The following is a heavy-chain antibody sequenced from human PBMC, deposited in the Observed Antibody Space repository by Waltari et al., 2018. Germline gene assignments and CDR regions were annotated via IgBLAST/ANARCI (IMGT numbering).Heavy chain of an antibody. V-gene: IGHV3-21*03. CDR2: IGGGSRSYI. J-gene: IGHJ5*02. CDR1: GFGFSDSD. CDR3: TRDLYGSGGDWFDP. Sequence: ELQLVESGGGLVKPGGSLRLTCAASGFGFSDSDMNWVRQAPGKGLGGGASIGGGSRSYIFYADSVKGRFTVSRDNAKNSLYLQMNSLRAGDTAIYYCTRDLYGSGGDWFDPWGQGTLVTVSS. D-gene: IGHD3-10*01.